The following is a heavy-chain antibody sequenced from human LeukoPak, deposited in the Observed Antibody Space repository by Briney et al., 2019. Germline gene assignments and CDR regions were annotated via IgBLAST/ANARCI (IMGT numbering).Heavy chain of an antibody. CDR1: GGSISSYY. Sequence: SETLSLTCTVSGGSISSYYWSWIRQPPGKGLEWIGYTYYSGSTNYNPSLKSRVTISVDTSKNQFSLKLSSVTAADTAVYYCARDYSPSMILGPGSAFDIWGQGTMVTVSS. V-gene: IGHV4-59*01. J-gene: IGHJ3*02. D-gene: IGHD3-16*01. CDR2: TYYSGST. CDR3: ARDYSPSMILGPGSAFDI.